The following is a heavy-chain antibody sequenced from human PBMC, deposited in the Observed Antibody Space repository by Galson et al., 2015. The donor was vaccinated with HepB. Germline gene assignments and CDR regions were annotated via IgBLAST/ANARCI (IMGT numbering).Heavy chain of an antibody. V-gene: IGHV3-23*01. D-gene: IGHD2-2*01. CDR2: ISGSGGST. Sequence: SLRLSCAASGFTFSSYAMTWVRQAPGKGLEWVSAISGSGGSTYYSDSVKGRFTISRDNSKNTLYLQMNSLRAEDTAVYYCARTPKCISSSCSGYWAPRALVTVS. CDR3: ARTPKCISSSCSGY. CDR1: GFTFSSYA. J-gene: IGHJ4*01.